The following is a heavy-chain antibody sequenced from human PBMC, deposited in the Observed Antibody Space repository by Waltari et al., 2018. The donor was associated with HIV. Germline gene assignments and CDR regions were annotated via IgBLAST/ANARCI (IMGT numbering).Heavy chain of an antibody. V-gene: IGHV4-39*07. D-gene: IGHD1-1*01. CDR3: ARVERPAALSYYYGMDV. J-gene: IGHJ6*02. CDR2: IYYSGST. Sequence: QLQLQESGPGLVKPSENLSLTCTVSGGSISSSSYYLGWIRQHPGKGLEWIWSIYYSGSTYYNPSLKSRVTISVDTSKNQFSLKLSSVTAADTAVYYCARVERPAALSYYYGMDVWGQGTTVTVSS. CDR1: GGSISSSSYY.